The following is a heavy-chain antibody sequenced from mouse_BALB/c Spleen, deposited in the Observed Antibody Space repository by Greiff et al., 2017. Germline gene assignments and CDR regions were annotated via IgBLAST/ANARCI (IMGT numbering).Heavy chain of an antibody. D-gene: IGHD1-1*01. V-gene: IGHV1-67*01. CDR1: GYTFTDYA. J-gene: IGHJ4*01. Sequence: VQLQQSGPELVRPGVSVKLSCTGSGYTFTDYAMHWVKQSHAKSLEWIGVISTYYGNTNYNQKFKGKATMTVDKSSSTAYMELARLTSEDSAIYYCARGVTTVPYYAMDYWGQGTSVTVSS. CDR2: ISTYYGNT. CDR3: ARGVTTVPYYAMDY.